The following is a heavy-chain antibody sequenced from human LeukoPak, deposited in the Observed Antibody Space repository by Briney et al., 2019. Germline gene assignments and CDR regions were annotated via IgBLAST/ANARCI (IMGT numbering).Heavy chain of an antibody. Sequence: PSETLSLMCGVSGGFITSTNWWSWLRQPPGQGLEWIGEVSLSGLTNYNPTLNSRVIMALDTSKNHLSLNLTSVTAADTAVYFCSRENVAFSPFGYWGQGTLVTVPS. CDR2: VSLSGLT. CDR3: SRENVAFSPFGY. CDR1: GGFITSTNW. J-gene: IGHJ4*02. D-gene: IGHD2-21*01. V-gene: IGHV4-4*02.